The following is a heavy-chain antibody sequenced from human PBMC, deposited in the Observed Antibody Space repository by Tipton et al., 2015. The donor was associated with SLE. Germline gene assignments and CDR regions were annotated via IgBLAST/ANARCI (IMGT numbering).Heavy chain of an antibody. Sequence: TLSLTCAVNGGSFSGYYWNWIRQTPGKGLEWIGDINDSGSTNYNPSLKSRVTISVDTSENQVSLNLGSVTAADTAVYYCASRFWSAPIWGQGTMVTVSS. CDR1: GGSFSGYY. V-gene: IGHV4-34*01. J-gene: IGHJ3*02. CDR2: INDSGST. D-gene: IGHD3-3*01. CDR3: ASRFWSAPI.